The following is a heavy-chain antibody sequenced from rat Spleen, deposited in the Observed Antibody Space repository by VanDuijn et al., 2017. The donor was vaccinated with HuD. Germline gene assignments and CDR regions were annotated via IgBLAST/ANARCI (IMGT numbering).Heavy chain of an antibody. CDR2: ISYDSSGT. Sequence: EVQLVESGGGLVQPGRSLKLSCAASGFTFSNYDMAWVRQAPTKGLEWVASISYDSSGTYYRDSVKGRFTISRDNTKRTLYLQMDSLRSEDTATYYCARRNSGIFDYWGQGVMVTVSS. CDR3: ARRNSGIFDY. CDR1: GFTFSNYD. V-gene: IGHV5-29*01. D-gene: IGHD4-4*01. J-gene: IGHJ2*01.